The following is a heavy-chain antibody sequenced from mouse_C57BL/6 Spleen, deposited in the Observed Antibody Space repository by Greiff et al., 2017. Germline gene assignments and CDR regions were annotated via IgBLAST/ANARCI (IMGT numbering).Heavy chain of an antibody. Sequence: VQLQQSGAELVRPGASVKLSCTASGFNIKDDYMHWVKQRPEKGLEWIGWIDPENGDPEYASKFQGKATITADTSSNTAYLQLSSLTSEDTAVYYCTRGSNWEGFDYWGQGTTLTVSS. D-gene: IGHD4-1*01. CDR2: IDPENGDP. J-gene: IGHJ2*01. V-gene: IGHV14-4*01. CDR1: GFNIKDDY. CDR3: TRGSNWEGFDY.